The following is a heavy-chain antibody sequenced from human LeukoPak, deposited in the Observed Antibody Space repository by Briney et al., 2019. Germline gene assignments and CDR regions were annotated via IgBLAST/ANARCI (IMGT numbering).Heavy chain of an antibody. CDR2: ISYDGYNK. Sequence: GGSLRLSCAASGFTFSSYGMHWVRQAPGKGLEWVAVISYDGYNKYYADSVKGRFTISRDNPKNTLYLQMNSLRVEDTAVYYCARLMSGFDYWGQGTLVTVSS. J-gene: IGHJ4*02. CDR1: GFTFSSYG. D-gene: IGHD3-3*01. V-gene: IGHV3-30*03. CDR3: ARLMSGFDY.